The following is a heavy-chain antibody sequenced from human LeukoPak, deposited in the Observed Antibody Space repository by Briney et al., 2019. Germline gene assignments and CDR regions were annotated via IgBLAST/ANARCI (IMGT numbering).Heavy chain of an antibody. Sequence: AGGSLRLSCAASGFTFSHHWLTWVRQGPGKGPEWVANIYLDGSETNYLDSVKGRFTISRDNAKNSLYLQMNSLRAEDTAVYYCAKVGSYYYDSSGYSPDVYFDLWGRGTLVTVSS. CDR3: AKVGSYYYDSSGYSPDVYFDL. D-gene: IGHD3-22*01. V-gene: IGHV3-7*03. CDR1: GFTFSHHW. CDR2: IYLDGSET. J-gene: IGHJ2*01.